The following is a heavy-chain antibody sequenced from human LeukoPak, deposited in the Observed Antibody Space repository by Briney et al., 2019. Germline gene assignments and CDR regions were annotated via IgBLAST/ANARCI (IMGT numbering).Heavy chain of an antibody. J-gene: IGHJ3*02. Sequence: PSETLSLTCTVSGGSISTYYLSWVRQPPGKGLEWIGYIYYGGSTNYNPSLKSRVSISADPSKNQFSLKLRSVIAADTAVYYCARGQWLPEDAFDIWGQGTMVTVSS. CDR3: ARGQWLPEDAFDI. V-gene: IGHV4-59*08. D-gene: IGHD6-19*01. CDR2: IYYGGST. CDR1: GGSISTYY.